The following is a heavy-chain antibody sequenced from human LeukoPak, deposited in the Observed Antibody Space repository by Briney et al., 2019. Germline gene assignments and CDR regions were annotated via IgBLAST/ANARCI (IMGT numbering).Heavy chain of an antibody. CDR1: GFTFSSYA. V-gene: IGHV3-7*01. CDR3: ARDEEITLGTDY. Sequence: PGGSLRLSCAASGFTFSSYAISWVRQAPGKGLEWVANIKEDGSEKYYVDSVKGRFTISRDNVKKSLYLEMNSLRAEDTAVYYCARDEEITLGTDYWGQGTLVTVSS. CDR2: IKEDGSEK. J-gene: IGHJ4*02. D-gene: IGHD3-16*01.